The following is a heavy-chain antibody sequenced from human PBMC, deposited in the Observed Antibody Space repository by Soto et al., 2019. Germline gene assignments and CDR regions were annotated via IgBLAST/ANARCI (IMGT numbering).Heavy chain of an antibody. CDR3: AKGALTAIAVAGTSYPPPKKTRGRFFDY. D-gene: IGHD6-19*01. V-gene: IGHV3-23*01. CDR2: ISGSGGST. Sequence: EVQLLESGGGLVQPGGSLRLSCAASGFTFSSYAMSWVRQAPGKGLEWVSAISGSGGSTYYADSVKGRFTISRDNSKKPLYLQMNSLRAEDTAVYYCAKGALTAIAVAGTSYPPPKKTRGRFFDYWGQGTLVTVSS. CDR1: GFTFSSYA. J-gene: IGHJ4*02.